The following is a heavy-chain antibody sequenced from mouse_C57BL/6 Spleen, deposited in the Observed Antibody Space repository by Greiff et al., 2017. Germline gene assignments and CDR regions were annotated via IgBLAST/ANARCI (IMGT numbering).Heavy chain of an antibody. CDR3: TTIRYDGYSSFAY. Sequence: VQLQQSGAELVRPGASVKLSCTASGFNIKDDYMHWVKQRPEQGLEWIGWIDPENGDTEYASKFQGKATITADTSSNTAYLQLSSLTSEDTAVYYCTTIRYDGYSSFAYWGQGTLVTVSA. D-gene: IGHD2-3*01. V-gene: IGHV14-4*01. J-gene: IGHJ3*01. CDR2: IDPENGDT. CDR1: GFNIKDDY.